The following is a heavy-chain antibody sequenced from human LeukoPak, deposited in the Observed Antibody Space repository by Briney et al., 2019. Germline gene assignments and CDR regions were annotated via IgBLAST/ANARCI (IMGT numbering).Heavy chain of an antibody. J-gene: IGHJ4*02. D-gene: IGHD3-22*01. CDR3: ARVRYYDSSGYYYFDY. V-gene: IGHV1-46*01. CDR2: INPSGGST. CDR1: GYTFTSYY. Sequence: ASVKASCKASGYTFTSYYMHWVRQAPGQGLEWMGIINPSGGSTSYAQKFQGRVTMTRDTSTSTVYMELSSLRSEDTAVYYCARVRYYDSSGYYYFDYWGQGTLVTVSS.